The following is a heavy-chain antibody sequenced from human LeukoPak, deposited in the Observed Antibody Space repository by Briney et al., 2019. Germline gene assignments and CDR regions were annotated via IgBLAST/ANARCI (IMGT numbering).Heavy chain of an antibody. Sequence: SETLSLTCAVYGGSFSGYYWSWIRQPPGKGLEWIGEINHSGSTNYNPSLKSRVTISVDTSKNQFSLKLSSVTAADTAVYYCARGDRGYIYGYWGQGTLVTVSS. V-gene: IGHV4-34*01. CDR3: ARGDRGYIYGY. CDR1: GGSFSGYY. CDR2: INHSGST. J-gene: IGHJ4*02. D-gene: IGHD5-18*01.